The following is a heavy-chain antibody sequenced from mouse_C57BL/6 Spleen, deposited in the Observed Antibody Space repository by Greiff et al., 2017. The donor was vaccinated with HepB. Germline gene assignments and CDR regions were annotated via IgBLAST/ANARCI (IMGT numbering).Heavy chain of an antibody. CDR3: TRVKAQALYFDY. J-gene: IGHJ2*01. D-gene: IGHD3-2*02. CDR2: ISSGGDYI. V-gene: IGHV5-9-1*02. Sequence: EVNLVESGEGLVKPGGSLKLSCAASGFTFSSYAMSWVRQTPEKRLEWVAYISSGGDYIYYADTVKGRFTISRDNARNTLYLQMSSLKSEDTAMYYCTRVKAQALYFDYWGQGTTLTVSS. CDR1: GFTFSSYA.